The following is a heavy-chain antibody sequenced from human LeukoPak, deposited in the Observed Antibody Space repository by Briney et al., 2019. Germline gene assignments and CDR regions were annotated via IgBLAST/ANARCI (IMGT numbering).Heavy chain of an antibody. V-gene: IGHV3-66*01. CDR2: IYSGGST. CDR1: GFTVSSNY. D-gene: IGHD2-2*01. Sequence: GGSLRLSCAASGFTVSSNYMSWVRQAPGKGLEWVSVIYSGGSTYYADSVKGRFTISRDNSKNTLYLQMNSLRAEDTAVYYCAKNLGYCSSTSCSKAIRYYYYGMDVWGQGTTVTVSS. J-gene: IGHJ6*02. CDR3: AKNLGYCSSTSCSKAIRYYYYGMDV.